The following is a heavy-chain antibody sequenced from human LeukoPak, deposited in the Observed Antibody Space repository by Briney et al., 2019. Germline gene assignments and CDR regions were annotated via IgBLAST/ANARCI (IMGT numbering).Heavy chain of an antibody. Sequence: GGSLRLSCAASGFTFDDYAMYWVRQAPGKGLEWVSGISWNSGSIGYADSVKGRFTISRDNAKNSLYLQMNSLRVEDTAVYFCARDRRYRFGLDVWGKGTTVIVSS. D-gene: IGHD2-2*02. CDR3: ARDRRYRFGLDV. V-gene: IGHV3-9*01. J-gene: IGHJ6*04. CDR1: GFTFDDYA. CDR2: ISWNSGSI.